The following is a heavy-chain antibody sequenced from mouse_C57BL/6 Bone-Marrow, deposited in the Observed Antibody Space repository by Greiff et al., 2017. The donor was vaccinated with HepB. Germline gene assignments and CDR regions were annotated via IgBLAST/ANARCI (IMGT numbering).Heavy chain of an antibody. D-gene: IGHD2-1*01. J-gene: IGHJ3*01. CDR1: GYSITSGYY. CDR3: AIYYGNSWFAY. V-gene: IGHV3-6*01. CDR2: ISYDGSN. Sequence: VQLKESGPGLVKPSQSLSLTCSVTGYSITSGYYWNWIRQFPGNKLEWMGYISYDGSNNYNPSLKNRISITRDTSKNQFFLKLNSVTTEDTATYYCAIYYGNSWFAYWGQGTLVTVSA.